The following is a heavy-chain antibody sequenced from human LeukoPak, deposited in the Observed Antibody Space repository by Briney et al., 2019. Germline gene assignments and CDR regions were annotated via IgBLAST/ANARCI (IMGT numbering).Heavy chain of an antibody. CDR2: IYYSGST. CDR3: TRRGDI. J-gene: IGHJ3*02. CDR1: GGSISSSSYY. Sequence: SETLSLTCTVSGGSISSSSYYWGWIRQTPGKGLEWIGSIYYSGSTFYSPSLKSRVTISVDTSKNQFSLKLNSVTAADTAVYYCTRRGDIWGQGTMVTVSS. V-gene: IGHV4-39*07.